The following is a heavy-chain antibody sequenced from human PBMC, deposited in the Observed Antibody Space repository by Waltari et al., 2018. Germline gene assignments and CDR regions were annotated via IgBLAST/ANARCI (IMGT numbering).Heavy chain of an antibody. CDR3: ARDVDMSFYYYMDV. Sequence: QLQLQESGPRLVKPSETLSLSGTVSGGPISSNPYYWVWIRQPPGKGLGWIGSIYYSGSTYYNPSLKSRVTIAVDTAKNQVSLKLTSVSAADTAVYYCARDVDMSFYYYMDVWGKGTTVTISS. J-gene: IGHJ6*03. CDR2: IYYSGST. CDR1: GGPISSNPYY. D-gene: IGHD2-21*01. V-gene: IGHV4-39*07.